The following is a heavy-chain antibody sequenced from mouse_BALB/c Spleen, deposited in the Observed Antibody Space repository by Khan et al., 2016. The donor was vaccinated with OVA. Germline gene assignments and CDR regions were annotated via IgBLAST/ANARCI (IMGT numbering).Heavy chain of an antibody. CDR2: INTNIGYT. CDR3: DSGTGRVYYAMDY. Sequence: QVQLQQSGAELARPGASVKMSCTASGYTFTSYTIHWIKQRPGQGLEWIGYINTNIGYTTYNPNFKDQSTLTADTSSNTAYMQLSSLTSEDSAVFYCDSGTGRVYYAMDYWGQGTSVTVSS. J-gene: IGHJ4*01. V-gene: IGHV1-4*01. CDR1: GYTFTSYT. D-gene: IGHD3-2*01.